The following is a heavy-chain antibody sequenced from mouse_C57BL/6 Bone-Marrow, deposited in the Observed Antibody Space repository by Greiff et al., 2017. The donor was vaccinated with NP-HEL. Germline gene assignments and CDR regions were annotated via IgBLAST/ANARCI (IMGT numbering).Heavy chain of an antibody. Sequence: EVQVVESGGDLVKPGGSLKLSCAASGFTFSSYGMSWVRQTPDKRLEWVATISSGGSYTYYPDSVKGRFTISRDNAKNTLYLQMSSLKSEDTAMYYCARHEGYYGPWFAYWGQGTLVTVSA. CDR2: ISSGGSYT. V-gene: IGHV5-6*01. J-gene: IGHJ3*01. D-gene: IGHD1-1*01. CDR3: ARHEGYYGPWFAY. CDR1: GFTFSSYG.